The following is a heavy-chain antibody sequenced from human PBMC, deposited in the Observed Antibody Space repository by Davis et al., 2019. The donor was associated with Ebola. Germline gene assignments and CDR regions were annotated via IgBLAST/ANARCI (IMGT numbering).Heavy chain of an antibody. D-gene: IGHD2-15*01. V-gene: IGHV3-7*01. CDR2: IKQDGSEK. CDR3: ARDQGMEVVVVAATPHFDY. CDR1: GFTFSSYW. J-gene: IGHJ4*02. Sequence: GESLKISCAASGFTFSSYWMSWVRQAPGKGLEWVANIKQDGSEKYYVDSVKGRFTISRDNAKNSLYLQMNSLRAEDTAVYYCARDQGMEVVVVAATPHFDYWGQGTLVTVSS.